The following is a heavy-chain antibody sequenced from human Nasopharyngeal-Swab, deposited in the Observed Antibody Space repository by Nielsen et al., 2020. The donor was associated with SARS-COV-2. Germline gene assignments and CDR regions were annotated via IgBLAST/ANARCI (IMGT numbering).Heavy chain of an antibody. Sequence: GGSLRLSCAASGFSFSNYAMHWVRQAPGKGLEYFSAISSNWGSTYYANSVKGRVTFSRDNSKNTLYLQMGSLRAEDMAVYYCARGGGVDTLIDYWGQGTLVTVSS. D-gene: IGHD5-18*01. J-gene: IGHJ4*02. V-gene: IGHV3-64*01. CDR1: GFSFSNYA. CDR3: ARGGGVDTLIDY. CDR2: ISSNWGST.